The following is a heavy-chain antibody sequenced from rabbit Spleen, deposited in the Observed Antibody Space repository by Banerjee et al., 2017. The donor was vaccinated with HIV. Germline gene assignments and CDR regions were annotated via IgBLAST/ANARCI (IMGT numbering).Heavy chain of an antibody. CDR3: ARDTSTSFSSYGMDL. CDR1: GFSFSSSYW. D-gene: IGHD1-1*01. V-gene: IGHV1S45*01. Sequence: QEQLEESGGDLVKPEGSLTLTCTASGFSFSSSYWICWVRQAPGKGLEWIACIYAGSSGSTYYASWAKGRFTISKASSTTVTLRMTSLTAADTAAYFCARDTSTSFSSYGMDLWGQGTLVTVS. CDR2: IYAGSSGST. J-gene: IGHJ6*01.